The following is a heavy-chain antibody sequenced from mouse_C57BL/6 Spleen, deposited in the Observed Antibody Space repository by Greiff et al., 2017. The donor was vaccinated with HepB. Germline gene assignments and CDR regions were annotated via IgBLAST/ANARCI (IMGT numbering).Heavy chain of an antibody. CDR2: IYPRDGST. CDR1: GYTFTSYD. J-gene: IGHJ3*01. D-gene: IGHD1-1*01. V-gene: IGHV1-85*01. CDR3: ARSLYYYGSSYSWFAY. Sequence: VQRVESGPELVKPGASVKLSCKASGYTFTSYDINWVKQRPGQGLEWIGWIYPRDGSTKYNEKFKGKATLTVDTSSSTAYMELHSLTSEDSAVYFCARSLYYYGSSYSWFAYWGQGTLVTVSA.